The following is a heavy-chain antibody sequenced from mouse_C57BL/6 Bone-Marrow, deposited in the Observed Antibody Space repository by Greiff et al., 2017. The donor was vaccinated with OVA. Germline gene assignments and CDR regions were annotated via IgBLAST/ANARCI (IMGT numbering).Heavy chain of an antibody. D-gene: IGHD1-1*01. CDR1: GYTFTYYY. CDR2: INPNNGGT. Sequence: VQLQQSGPELVKPGASVKISCKASGYTFTYYYMNWVKQSHGKSLEWIGDINPNNGGTSYNQKFKGKATLTVDKSSSTAYMELRSLTSEDSAVYYCASDYYGSSYHFWYAMDYWGQGTSVTVSS. CDR3: ASDYYGSSYHFWYAMDY. V-gene: IGHV1-26*01. J-gene: IGHJ4*01.